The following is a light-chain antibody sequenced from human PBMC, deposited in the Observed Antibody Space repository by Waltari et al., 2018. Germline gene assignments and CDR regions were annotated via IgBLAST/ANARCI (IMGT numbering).Light chain of an antibody. CDR2: SAS. J-gene: IGKJ5*01. CDR1: QSVSNS. Sequence: EILIRQSPPTLSVSPGERAPLSCRASQSVSNSLAWYQHRPGRAPRLLIHSASTRAPGIPARFSGSGSETEFTLTISNLQSEDFALYYCQQYNNWPPITFGQGTRLEIK. V-gene: IGKV3D-15*01. CDR3: QQYNNWPPIT.